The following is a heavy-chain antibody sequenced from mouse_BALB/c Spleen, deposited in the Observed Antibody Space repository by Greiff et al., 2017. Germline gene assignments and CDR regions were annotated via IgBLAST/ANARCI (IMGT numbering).Heavy chain of an antibody. CDR3: ARNDYDSWFAY. J-gene: IGHJ3*01. Sequence: QVQLKQSGPQLVRPGASVKISCKASGYSFTSYWMHWVKQRPGQGLEWIGMIDPSDSETRLNQKFKDKATLTVDKSSSTAYMQLSSPTSEDSAVYYCARNDYDSWFAYWGQGTLVTVSA. V-gene: IGHV1S126*01. CDR1: GYSFTSYW. D-gene: IGHD2-4*01. CDR2: IDPSDSET.